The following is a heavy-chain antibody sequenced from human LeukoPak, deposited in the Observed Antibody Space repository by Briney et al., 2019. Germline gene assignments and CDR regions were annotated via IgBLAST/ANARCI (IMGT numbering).Heavy chain of an antibody. CDR3: ARSNIMITFGGVIVEDYFDY. V-gene: IGHV4-34*01. D-gene: IGHD3-16*02. CDR1: GGTFSGYY. J-gene: IGHJ4*02. CDR2: INHSGST. Sequence: PSETLSLTCAVNGGTFSGYYWSWIRQPPGKGLEWIGEINHSGSTNYNPYLKSRVTISVDTSKNQFSLKLSSVTDADTAVYYCARSNIMITFGGVIVEDYFDYWGQGTLVTVSS.